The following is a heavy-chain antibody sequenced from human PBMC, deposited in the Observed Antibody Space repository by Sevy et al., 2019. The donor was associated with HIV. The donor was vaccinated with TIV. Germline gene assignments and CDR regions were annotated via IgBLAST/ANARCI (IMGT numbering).Heavy chain of an antibody. V-gene: IGHV3-7*01. Sequence: GGSLRLSCAASGFIFSNYWMTWVRQAPGKGLEWVANIKGDGSQTAYADSVRGRCTISRDNAKNSLYLQINSLCPEETALYYCARDTGNFYVDYWGQGTLVTVSS. CDR3: ARDTGNFYVDY. CDR2: IKGDGSQT. D-gene: IGHD1-1*01. J-gene: IGHJ4*02. CDR1: GFIFSNYW.